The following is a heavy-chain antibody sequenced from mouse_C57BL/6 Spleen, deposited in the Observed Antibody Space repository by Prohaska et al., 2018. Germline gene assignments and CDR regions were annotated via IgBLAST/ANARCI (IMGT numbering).Heavy chain of an antibody. V-gene: IGHV9-3*01. Sequence: QIQLVQSGPELKKPGETVKISCKASGYTFTTYGMSWVKQAPGKGLKWMGWINTYSGVPTYADDFKVRFAFSLETSASTAYLQINNLKNEDTATYFCARHPHSSGYGAMDYWGQGTSVTVSS. CDR1: GYTFTTYG. CDR3: ARHPHSSGYGAMDY. J-gene: IGHJ4*01. CDR2: INTYSGVP. D-gene: IGHD3-2*02.